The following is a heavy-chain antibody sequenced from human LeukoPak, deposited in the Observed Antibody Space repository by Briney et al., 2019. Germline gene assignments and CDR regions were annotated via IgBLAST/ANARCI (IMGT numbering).Heavy chain of an antibody. CDR2: INHSGST. V-gene: IGHV4-34*01. Sequence: SETLSLTCAVYGGSFSGYYWSWIRQPPGKGLEWLGEINHSGSTNYNPSLKSRVTISVDTSKNQFSLKLSSVTAADTAVYYCARGRRLNYYGSGSYPRKGQNWFDPWGQGTLVTVSS. D-gene: IGHD3-10*01. J-gene: IGHJ5*02. CDR3: ARGRRLNYYGSGSYPRKGQNWFDP. CDR1: GGSFSGYY.